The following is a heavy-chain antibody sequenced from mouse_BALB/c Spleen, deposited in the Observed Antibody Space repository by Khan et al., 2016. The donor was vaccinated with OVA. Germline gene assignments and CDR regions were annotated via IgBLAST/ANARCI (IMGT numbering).Heavy chain of an antibody. J-gene: IGHJ3*01. D-gene: IGHD2-1*01. CDR1: GYTFTSYW. CDR3: ARGYVGNYEFVY. CDR2: IFPGTGTT. V-gene: IGHV1S132*01. Sequence: QVQLKQSGAELVKPGASVKLSCKTSGYTFTSYWIQWVKQRPGQGLGWIGQIFPGTGTTYYNENFKGKATLTVDTSANTAYMQFSSLTSEDSAVYFCARGYVGNYEFVYWGQGTLVTVSP.